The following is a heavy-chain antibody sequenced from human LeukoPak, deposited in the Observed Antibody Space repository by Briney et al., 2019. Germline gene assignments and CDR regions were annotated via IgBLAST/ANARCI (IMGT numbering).Heavy chain of an antibody. D-gene: IGHD5-24*01. CDR1: GFTFSSYA. CDR3: AREDGYNHPAARQIGCFDY. J-gene: IGHJ4*02. Sequence: PGGSLRLSCSASGFTFSSYAMHWVRQAPGKGLEYVSAISSNGGSTYYADSVKGRFTISRDNSKNTLYLQMSSLRAEDTAVYYCAREDGYNHPAARQIGCFDYWGQGTLVTVSS. CDR2: ISSNGGST. V-gene: IGHV3-64D*06.